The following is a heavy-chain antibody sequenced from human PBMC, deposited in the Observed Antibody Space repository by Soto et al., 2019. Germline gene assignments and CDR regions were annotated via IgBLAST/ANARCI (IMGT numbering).Heavy chain of an antibody. V-gene: IGHV3-30-3*01. CDR3: ARTGLLHGMAV. Sequence: QVQLVESGGGVVQPGRSLRLSCAASGFIFSSYAMHWVRQAPGKGLEWVAVISYDGSNKYYADSVKGRFTISRDNSKNTRYLQMNSLRAEDTAVYYGARTGLLHGMAVWGQGTTVTVSS. D-gene: IGHD2-15*01. CDR1: GFIFSSYA. CDR2: ISYDGSNK. J-gene: IGHJ6*02.